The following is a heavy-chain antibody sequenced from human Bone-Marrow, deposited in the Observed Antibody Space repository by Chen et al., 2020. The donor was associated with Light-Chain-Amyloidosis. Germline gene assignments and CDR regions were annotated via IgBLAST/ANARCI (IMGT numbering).Heavy chain of an antibody. CDR1: GGSISSGKW. Sequence: QVQLQESGPGLVKPSGTLSLTCTVSGGSISSGKWWSWVRQSPGKGLEWIGEVYHNGGTNYNPSLKNRVTIFVDNSKNQFSLQLNSVTAADTAVYYCARDHVDSDSSGYYYHGAFDIWGQGTVVTVSS. J-gene: IGHJ3*02. CDR3: ARDHVDSDSSGYYYHGAFDI. D-gene: IGHD3-22*01. CDR2: VYHNGGT. V-gene: IGHV4-4*02.